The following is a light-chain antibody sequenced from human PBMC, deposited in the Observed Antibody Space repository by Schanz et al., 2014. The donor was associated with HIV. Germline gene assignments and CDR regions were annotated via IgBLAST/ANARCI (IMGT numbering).Light chain of an antibody. CDR1: NSNIGTTP. CDR2: NDH. CDR3: ATWDDSLNAWV. V-gene: IGLV1-44*01. Sequence: QSVLTQPTSASGTPGQRVTISCSGSNSNIGTTPANWYQQLPGTAPRLLLYNDHFRPSGVPDRFSGSRSGTSASLAISGLQSEDEADYYCATWDDSLNAWVFGGGTKLTVL. J-gene: IGLJ3*02.